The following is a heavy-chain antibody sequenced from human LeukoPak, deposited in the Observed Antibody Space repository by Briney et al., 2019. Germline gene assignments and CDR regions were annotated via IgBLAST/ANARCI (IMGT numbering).Heavy chain of an antibody. CDR3: ALLYGDYVDY. V-gene: IGHV1-8*01. J-gene: IGHJ4*02. Sequence: ASVKVSCKASGYTFTSYDINWVRQATGQGLEWMGWMNPNSGNTGYVQKFQGRVTMTRNTSISTAYMELSSLRSEDTAVYYCALLYGDYVDYWGQGTLVTVSS. CDR1: GYTFTSYD. CDR2: MNPNSGNT. D-gene: IGHD4-17*01.